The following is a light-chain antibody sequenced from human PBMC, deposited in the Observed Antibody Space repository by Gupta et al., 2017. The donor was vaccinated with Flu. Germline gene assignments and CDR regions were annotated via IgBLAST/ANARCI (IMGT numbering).Light chain of an antibody. J-gene: IGKJ1*01. CDR2: YSS. V-gene: IGKV6-21*01. CDR3: HQSSSLPQT. CDR1: QRIGSS. Sequence: EIVLTKSPDFQSVTPKEKVTITCRARQRIGSSILWYQQKPNQSPKLLIKYSSQSLSGVPSKFRGSGSGTDFSLTINSLEADDAATYYCHQSSSLPQTFGQGTKVEIK.